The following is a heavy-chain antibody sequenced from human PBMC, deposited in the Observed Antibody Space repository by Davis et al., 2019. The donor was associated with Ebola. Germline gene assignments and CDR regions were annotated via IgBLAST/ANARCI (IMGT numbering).Heavy chain of an antibody. Sequence: PSETLSLTCTVSGGSISSYYWSWIRQPPGKGLEWIGYIYYSGSTYYNPSLKSRVTISVDTSKNQFSLKLSSVTAADTAVYYCASTPWDGGSYSVNWFDPWGQGTLVTVSS. CDR2: IYYSGST. CDR1: GGSISSYY. V-gene: IGHV4-59*08. J-gene: IGHJ5*02. CDR3: ASTPWDGGSYSVNWFDP. D-gene: IGHD1-26*01.